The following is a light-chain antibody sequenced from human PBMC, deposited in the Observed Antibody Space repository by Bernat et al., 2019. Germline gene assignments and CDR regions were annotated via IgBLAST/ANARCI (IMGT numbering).Light chain of an antibody. J-gene: IGLJ1*01. CDR3: QIWDSTSDHHV. CDR2: YDS. V-gene: IGLV3-21*04. Sequence: SYVLTQPPSVSVAPGQTARITCGGKNIGSKSVHWYQQRPGQAPVLVIYYDSDRPSGIPERFSGSNSGNTATLTISRVEAGDEADYFCQIWDSTSDHHVFGTGTKVTVL. CDR1: NIGSKS.